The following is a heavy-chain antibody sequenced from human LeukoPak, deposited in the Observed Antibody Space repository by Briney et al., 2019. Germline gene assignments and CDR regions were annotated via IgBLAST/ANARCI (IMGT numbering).Heavy chain of an antibody. CDR1: GGSISSHY. CDR2: IYYSGGT. V-gene: IGHV4-59*11. D-gene: IGHD3-22*01. J-gene: IGHJ3*02. Sequence: SETLSLTCTVSGGSISSHYWSWIRQPPGKGLEWIGYIYYSGGTNYNPSLKSRVTISVDTSKNQFSLKLSSVTAADTAVYYCAIEVDYYDSSGPDHAFDIWGQGTMVTVSS. CDR3: AIEVDYYDSSGPDHAFDI.